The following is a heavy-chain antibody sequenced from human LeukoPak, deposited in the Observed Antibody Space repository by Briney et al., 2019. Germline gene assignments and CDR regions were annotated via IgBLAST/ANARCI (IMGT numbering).Heavy chain of an antibody. V-gene: IGHV3-23*01. CDR2: ISGSGGST. J-gene: IGHJ4*02. CDR3: AKASSSWLYWPIIDY. CDR1: GFTFSSYA. Sequence: PGGSLRLSCAASGFTFSSYAMSWVRQAPGKGLEWVSAISGSGGSTYYADSVKGRFTISRDNSKNTLYLQMNSLRAEDTAVYYCAKASSSWLYWPIIDYWGQGTLVTVSS. D-gene: IGHD6-13*01.